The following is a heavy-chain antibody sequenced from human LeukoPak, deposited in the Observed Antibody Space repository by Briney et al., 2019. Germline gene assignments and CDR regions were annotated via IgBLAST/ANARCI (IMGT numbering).Heavy chain of an antibody. CDR3: AKSQTIIAAAGFDY. CDR2: ISGRGGST. CDR1: GFTFSSYG. D-gene: IGHD6-13*01. Sequence: RGSLRLSCAASGFTFSSYGMSWVRQAPGKGLEWVSAISGRGGSTYSADSVKGRFTISRDNSKNTLYLQMNSLRAEDSAVYYCAKSQTIIAAAGFDYWGQGTLVTVSS. V-gene: IGHV3-23*01. J-gene: IGHJ4*02.